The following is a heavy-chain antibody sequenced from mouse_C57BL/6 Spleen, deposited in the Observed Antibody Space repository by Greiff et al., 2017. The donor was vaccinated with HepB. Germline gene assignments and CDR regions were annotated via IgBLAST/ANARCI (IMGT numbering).Heavy chain of an antibody. CDR2: ISSGSSTI. D-gene: IGHD1-1*01. Sequence: EVKLVESGGGLVKPGGSLKLSCAASGFTFSDYGMHWVRQAPEKGLEWVAYISSGSSTIYYADTVKGRFTISRDNAKNTLFLQMTSLRSEDTAMYYCARPSYYGRGTWFAYWGQGTLVTVSA. V-gene: IGHV5-17*01. J-gene: IGHJ3*01. CDR3: ARPSYYGRGTWFAY. CDR1: GFTFSDYG.